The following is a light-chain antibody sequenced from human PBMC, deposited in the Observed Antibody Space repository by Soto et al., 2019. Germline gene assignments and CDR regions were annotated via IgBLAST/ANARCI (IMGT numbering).Light chain of an antibody. V-gene: IGLV2-8*01. CDR2: EVS. CDR3: SSYAGSLVV. J-gene: IGLJ2*01. Sequence: QSALTQPPSASGSPGQSVTISCTGTSSDVGGYNYVSWYQQHPGKAPKLMIYEVSKRPSGVPDRFSGSKSGNTASLTVSGXXXXXXXXXYCSSYAGSLVVFGGGTKLTVL. CDR1: SSDVGGYNY.